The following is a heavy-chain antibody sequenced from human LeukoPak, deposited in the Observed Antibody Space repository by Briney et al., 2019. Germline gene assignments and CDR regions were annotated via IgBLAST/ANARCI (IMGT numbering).Heavy chain of an antibody. CDR3: ARDIAVAGPYYMDV. V-gene: IGHV3-33*01. D-gene: IGHD6-19*01. CDR2: IWYDGSNK. CDR1: GFTFSSYG. Sequence: GGSLRLSCAASGFTFSSYGMHRVRQAPGKGLEWVAVIWYDGSNKYYADSVKGRFTISRDNSKNTLYLQMNSLRAEDTAVYYCARDIAVAGPYYMDVWGKGTTVTVSS. J-gene: IGHJ6*03.